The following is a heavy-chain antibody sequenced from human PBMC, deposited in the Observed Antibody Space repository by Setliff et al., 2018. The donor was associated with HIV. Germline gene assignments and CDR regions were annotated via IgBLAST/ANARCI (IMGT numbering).Heavy chain of an antibody. J-gene: IGHJ5*02. CDR3: ARDPRSWRGYYRAPAGFDP. Sequence: PSETLSLTCSVSGGSILSGGYYWSWIRQHPGRGLEWIGYIYYSGTTTYNPSLKSRATISLDSSMNQFSLKVSSVTAADTAVYYCARDPRSWRGYYRAPAGFDPWGQGTRVTVSS. V-gene: IGHV4-31*03. CDR1: GGSILSGGYY. D-gene: IGHD3-3*01. CDR2: IYYSGTT.